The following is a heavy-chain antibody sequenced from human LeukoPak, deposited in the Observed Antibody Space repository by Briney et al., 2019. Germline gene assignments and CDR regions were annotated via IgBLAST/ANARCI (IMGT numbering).Heavy chain of an antibody. Sequence: PGGSLRLSCVASGFSFGSYWMAWVRQAPGKGLEWVANMKHDGIEKYHVDSVKGRFTISRDNTKNSLYLHMSSPRVEDTAVYYCAREGREGYNYPALDFWGQGILVTVSS. CDR2: MKHDGIEK. J-gene: IGHJ4*02. CDR1: GFSFGSYW. V-gene: IGHV3-7*05. CDR3: AREGREGYNYPALDF. D-gene: IGHD5-24*01.